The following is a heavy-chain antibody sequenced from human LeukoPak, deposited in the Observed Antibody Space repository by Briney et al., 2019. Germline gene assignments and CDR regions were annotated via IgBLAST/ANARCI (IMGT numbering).Heavy chain of an antibody. CDR1: GGSISSSSYY. CDR3: AREEYYSDSSGYDRQFDY. V-gene: IGHV4-39*07. CDR2: IYYSGST. D-gene: IGHD3-22*01. Sequence: SETLSLTCTVSGGSISSSSYYWGWIRQPPGKGLEWIGTIYYSGSTYYNPSLKSRVTISVDTSKNQFSLRLSSVTAADTAVYYCAREEYYSDSSGYDRQFDYWGQGTPVIVSS. J-gene: IGHJ4*02.